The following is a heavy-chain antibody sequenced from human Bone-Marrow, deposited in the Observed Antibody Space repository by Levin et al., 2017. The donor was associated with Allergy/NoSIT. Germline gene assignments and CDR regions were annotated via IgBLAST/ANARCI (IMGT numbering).Heavy chain of an antibody. V-gene: IGHV1-69*01. D-gene: IGHD2-15*01. J-gene: IGHJ4*02. CDR3: ARVLGGGIPFDY. Sequence: PGESLKISCKASGGTFSSYAISWVRQAPGQGLEWMGGIIPIFGTANYAQKFQGRVTITADESTSTAYMELSSLRSEDTAVYYCARVLGGGIPFDYWGQGTLVTVSS. CDR1: GGTFSSYA. CDR2: IIPIFGTA.